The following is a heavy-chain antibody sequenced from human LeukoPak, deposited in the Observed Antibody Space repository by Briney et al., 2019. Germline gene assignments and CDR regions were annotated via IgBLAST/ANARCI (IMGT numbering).Heavy chain of an antibody. CDR3: AKDIGWNHYYYYGMDV. Sequence: GGSLRLSCAASGFTFSSYAMSWVRQAPGKGLEWVSSISSSSSYIYYADSVKGRFTISRDNSKNTLYLQMNSLRAEDTAVYYCAKDIGWNHYYYYGMDVWGQGTTVTVSS. CDR1: GFTFSSYA. V-gene: IGHV3-23*01. J-gene: IGHJ6*02. D-gene: IGHD1-1*01. CDR2: ISSSSSYI.